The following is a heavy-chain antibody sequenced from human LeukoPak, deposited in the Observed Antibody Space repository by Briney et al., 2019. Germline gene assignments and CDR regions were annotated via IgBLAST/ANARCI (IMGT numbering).Heavy chain of an antibody. Sequence: PSETLSLTCTVSGYSISSGYYWGWIRQPPGKGLEWIGEINHSGSTNYNPSLKSRVTISVDTSKNQFSLKLSSVTAADTAVYYCARKTGTTLFIDYWGQGTLVTVSS. CDR3: ARKTGTTLFIDY. CDR2: INHSGST. V-gene: IGHV4-38-2*02. J-gene: IGHJ4*02. CDR1: GYSISSGYY. D-gene: IGHD1-7*01.